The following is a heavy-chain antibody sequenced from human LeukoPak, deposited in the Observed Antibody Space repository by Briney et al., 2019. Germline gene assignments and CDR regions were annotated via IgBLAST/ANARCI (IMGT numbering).Heavy chain of an antibody. D-gene: IGHD6-13*01. Sequence: GASVKDSCKASRFTFTRSAVQWVRQARGQRLEWIGWIVVGSGNTKYAQTFQERVTITRDMSTSTAYMELSSLRSEDTAVYYCSAGFGSSWYDCYFDLLGRGTLVTVSS. V-gene: IGHV1-58*01. CDR2: IVVGSGNT. CDR1: RFTFTRSA. CDR3: SAGFGSSWYDCYFDL. J-gene: IGHJ2*01.